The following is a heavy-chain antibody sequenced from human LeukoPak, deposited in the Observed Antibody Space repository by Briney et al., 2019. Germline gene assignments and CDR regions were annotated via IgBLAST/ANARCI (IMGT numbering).Heavy chain of an antibody. CDR3: ARQGFVVVVAAPDY. J-gene: IGHJ4*02. V-gene: IGHV5-10-1*01. CDR1: GYSFTSYW. CDR2: IDPSDSYT. Sequence: GESLKISCKGSGYSFTSYWISWVRQMPGKGLEWMGRIDPSDSYTNHSPSFQGHVTISADKSISTAYLQWSSLKASDTAMYYCARQGFVVVVAAPDYWGQGTLVTVSS. D-gene: IGHD2-15*01.